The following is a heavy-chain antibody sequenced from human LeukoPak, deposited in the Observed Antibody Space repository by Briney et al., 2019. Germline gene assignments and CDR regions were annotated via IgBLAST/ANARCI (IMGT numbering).Heavy chain of an antibody. CDR2: IYHSGST. J-gene: IGHJ5*02. V-gene: IGHV4-4*02. CDR3: ARGVSSWSYNWFDP. Sequence: SGTLSLTCAVSGGSISSSNWWSRVRQPPGKGLEWIGEIYHSGSTNYNPSLKSRVTISVDKSKNQFSLKLSSVTAADTAVYYCARGVSSWSYNWFDPWGQGTLVTVSS. CDR1: GGSISSSNW. D-gene: IGHD6-13*01.